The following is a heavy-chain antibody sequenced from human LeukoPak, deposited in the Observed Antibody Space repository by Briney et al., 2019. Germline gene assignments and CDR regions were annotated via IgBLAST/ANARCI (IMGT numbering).Heavy chain of an antibody. Sequence: ASVKVSCKASGYTFTSYGISWVRQAPGQGLEWMGWISAYNGNTNYAQKLQGRVTMTTDTSTSTAYMELRSLRSDDTAVYYCARESYNWNHVGLSVVNWGQGTLVTVSS. CDR2: ISAYNGNT. CDR3: ARESYNWNHVGLSVVN. D-gene: IGHD1-14*01. J-gene: IGHJ4*02. V-gene: IGHV1-18*01. CDR1: GYTFTSYG.